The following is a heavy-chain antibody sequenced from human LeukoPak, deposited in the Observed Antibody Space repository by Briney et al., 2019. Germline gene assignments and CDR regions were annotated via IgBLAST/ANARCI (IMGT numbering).Heavy chain of an antibody. Sequence: GGSLRLSCAASGFTFSSYWMSWVRQAPGKGLEWVANIKQDGSEKYYVDSVKGRFTISRDNAKNSLYLQMNSLRAEDTAVYYCARDPKTDIVATHFDYWGQGTLVTVSS. V-gene: IGHV3-7*01. CDR2: IKQDGSEK. CDR1: GFTFSSYW. D-gene: IGHD5-12*01. CDR3: ARDPKTDIVATHFDY. J-gene: IGHJ4*02.